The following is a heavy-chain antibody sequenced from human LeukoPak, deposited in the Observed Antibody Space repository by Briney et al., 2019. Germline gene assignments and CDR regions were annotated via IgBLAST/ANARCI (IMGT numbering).Heavy chain of an antibody. J-gene: IGHJ5*02. V-gene: IGHV4-61*01. Sequence: SETLSLTCTVSGGSVSSGSYYWSWIRQPPGKGLEWIGYIYYSGSTNYNPSLKSRVTISVDTSKNQFSLKLSSVTTADTAVYYCARDRVAGECWFDPWGQGTLVTVSS. CDR3: ARDRVAGECWFDP. CDR1: GGSVSSGSYY. D-gene: IGHD2-15*01. CDR2: IYYSGST.